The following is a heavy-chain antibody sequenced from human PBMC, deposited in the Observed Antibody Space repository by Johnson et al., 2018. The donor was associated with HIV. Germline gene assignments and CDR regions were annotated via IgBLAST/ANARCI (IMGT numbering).Heavy chain of an antibody. D-gene: IGHD2-2*03. CDR3: TTLGWDAFDI. CDR2: IKGESDGGST. J-gene: IGHJ3*02. CDR1: GFTFNNAW. V-gene: IGHV3-15*05. Sequence: VQLVESGGGLVKPGGSLRLSCAASGFTFNNAWMSWVRQAPGKGLEWVGRIKGESDGGSTDYAAPLKGRFTISRDDSKNTVYLYMNSLRIEDTAVYYCTTLGWDAFDIWGQGTLVTVSS.